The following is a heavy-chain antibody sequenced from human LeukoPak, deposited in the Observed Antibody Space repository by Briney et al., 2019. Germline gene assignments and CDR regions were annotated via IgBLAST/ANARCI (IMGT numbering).Heavy chain of an antibody. Sequence: GASVKVSCKASGGTFSSYAISWVRQAPGQGLEWMGGIIPIFGTANYAQKFQGRVTITADKSTSTAYMELSSVTAADTAVYYCARTSYYYDSSGYYYPYYFDYWGQGTLVTVSS. V-gene: IGHV1-69*06. CDR3: ARTSYYYDSSGYYYPYYFDY. J-gene: IGHJ4*02. D-gene: IGHD3-22*01. CDR2: IIPIFGTA. CDR1: GGTFSSYA.